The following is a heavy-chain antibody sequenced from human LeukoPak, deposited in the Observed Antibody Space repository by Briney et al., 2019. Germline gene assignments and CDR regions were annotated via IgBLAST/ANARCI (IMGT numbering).Heavy chain of an antibody. CDR1: GYPFSNYD. D-gene: IGHD4-11*01. Sequence: GAVVKVSCKASGYPFSNYDINWVRQATGQGLEWMGWMNPNSGNTDYAQKFQGRVTITRNTSISTAYMELSSLRSEDTAVYYCARGRATVTTHWVDPWGQGTLFTVSS. V-gene: IGHV1-8*03. CDR3: ARGRATVTTHWVDP. CDR2: MNPNSGNT. J-gene: IGHJ5*02.